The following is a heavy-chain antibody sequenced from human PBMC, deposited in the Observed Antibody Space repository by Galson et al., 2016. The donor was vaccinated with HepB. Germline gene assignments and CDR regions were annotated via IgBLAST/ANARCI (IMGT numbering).Heavy chain of an antibody. CDR2: ISSTSKYQ. D-gene: IGHD2/OR15-2a*01. CDR3: ARVSFFRSFDI. Sequence: SLRLSCAASGFTFSRYTMSWVRRAPGKGLEWVSSISSTSKYQSYADSVRGRFIISRDTAKTSLDLQINSLRAEDSAIYYCARVSFFRSFDIWGQGTKVTVSS. CDR1: GFTFSRYT. J-gene: IGHJ3*02. V-gene: IGHV3-21*01.